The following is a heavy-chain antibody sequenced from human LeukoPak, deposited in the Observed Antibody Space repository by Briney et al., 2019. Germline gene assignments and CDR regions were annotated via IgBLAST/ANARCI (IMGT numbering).Heavy chain of an antibody. CDR3: AKQLGYCSDGSCYFPY. CDR1: GFTFSRSA. J-gene: IGHJ4*02. V-gene: IGHV3-23*01. D-gene: IGHD2-15*01. Sequence: GSLRLSCAASGFTFSRSAMNWVRQAPGKGLEWVSAISNNGGYTYYADSVQGRFTISRDNSKSTLCLQMNSLRAEDTAVYYCAKQLGYCSDGSCYFPYWGQGTLVTVSS. CDR2: ISNNGGYT.